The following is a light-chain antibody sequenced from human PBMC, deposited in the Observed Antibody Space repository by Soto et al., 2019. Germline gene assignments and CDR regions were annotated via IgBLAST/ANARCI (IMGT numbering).Light chain of an antibody. CDR3: LQYGSSPLT. Sequence: EIVLTQSPGTLSLSPGERATLSCRASQSVSSSYLAWYQQKPGQAPRLLIYGASSRATGIPDRFSGSGSGTDFTLTISRLEPEDFAVYYCLQYGSSPLTFGPGTKVDI. V-gene: IGKV3-20*01. CDR2: GAS. J-gene: IGKJ3*01. CDR1: QSVSSSY.